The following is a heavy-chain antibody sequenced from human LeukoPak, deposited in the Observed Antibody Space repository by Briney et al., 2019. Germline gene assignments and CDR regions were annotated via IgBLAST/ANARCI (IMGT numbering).Heavy chain of an antibody. V-gene: IGHV1-69*02. D-gene: IGHD6-13*01. J-gene: IGHJ4*02. Sequence: ASVTVSCKATGVTFSSYSFAWVRQAPGQGLEWVGRIIPVLAIPNYAKTFQGRVTMTTDTSTSTAYMELRSLRSDDTAVYYCARSSIPGIAAAGMDYWGQGTLVTVSS. CDR1: GVTFSSYS. CDR2: IIPVLAIP. CDR3: ARSSIPGIAAAGMDY.